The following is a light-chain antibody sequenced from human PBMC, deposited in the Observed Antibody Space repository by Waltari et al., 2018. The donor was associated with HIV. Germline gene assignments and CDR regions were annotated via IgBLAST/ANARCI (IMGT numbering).Light chain of an antibody. CDR2: EHN. CDR1: SGSIASNY. V-gene: IGLV6-57*01. J-gene: IGLJ2*01. CDR3: QSFDSNNQV. Sequence: NFMLTQPHSVSESPGRTITISCTRSSGSIASNYVHWYQQRPGSSPTTVIYEHNHRPSGVPARFSGSIDSSSNSASLTISGLKTEDEADYYCQSFDSNNQVFGGGTKLTVL.